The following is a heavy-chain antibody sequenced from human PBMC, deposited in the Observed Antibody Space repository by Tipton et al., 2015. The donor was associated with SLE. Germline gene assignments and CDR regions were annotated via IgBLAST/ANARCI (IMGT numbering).Heavy chain of an antibody. J-gene: IGHJ4*02. D-gene: IGHD6-13*01. CDR1: GGSISSSSSYY. CDR2: INHRGST. CDR3: ARVSSWNY. V-gene: IGHV4-39*07. Sequence: TLSLTCAVYGGSISSSSSYYWAWIRQPPGKGVEWIGEINHRGSTYYNPSLKSRVTISVDTSKNQISLKLSSVTAADTAVYYCARVSSWNYWGQGTLVTVSS.